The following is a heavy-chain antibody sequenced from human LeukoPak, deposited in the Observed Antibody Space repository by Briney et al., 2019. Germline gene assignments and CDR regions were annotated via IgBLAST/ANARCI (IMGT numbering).Heavy chain of an antibody. CDR1: GGTFSSYA. D-gene: IGHD2-2*01. Sequence: GASVKVSCKASGGTFSSYAISWVRQAPGQGLEWMGGIIPIFGTANYAQKFQGRVTITTGESTSTAYMELSSLRSEDTAVYYCARNYCSSTSCRPSDAFDIWGQGTMVTVSS. V-gene: IGHV1-69*05. J-gene: IGHJ3*02. CDR3: ARNYCSSTSCRPSDAFDI. CDR2: IIPIFGTA.